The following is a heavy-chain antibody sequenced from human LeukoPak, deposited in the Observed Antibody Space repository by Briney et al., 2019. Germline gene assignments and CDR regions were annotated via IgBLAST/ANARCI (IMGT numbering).Heavy chain of an antibody. V-gene: IGHV3-48*03. D-gene: IGHD2-21*01. J-gene: IGHJ3*02. CDR1: GFTFSSYE. CDR2: ISSSGSYI. CDR3: ARSLIADGAFDI. Sequence: PGGSLRLSCAASGFTFSSYEMNWVRQALGKGLEWVSDISSSGSYIDYADSVKGRFTISRDNAKNSLFLQMNSLRAEDAAVYYCARSLIADGAFDIWGQGTMVTVSS.